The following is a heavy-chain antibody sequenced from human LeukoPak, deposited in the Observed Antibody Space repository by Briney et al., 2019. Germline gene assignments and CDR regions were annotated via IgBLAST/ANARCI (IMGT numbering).Heavy chain of an antibody. Sequence: GGSLRFSCAASGFTLSSYGMHWVRQAPGKGLEWLAVISYDGGTKYYADSVKGRFTVSRDNSKNTLYLQMDSLRDEDTATYSCARPRMKGTSSRSFYFWGQGILVTVSS. V-gene: IGHV3-30*03. CDR3: ARPRMKGTSSRSFYF. D-gene: IGHD6-6*01. CDR1: GFTLSSYG. CDR2: ISYDGGTK. J-gene: IGHJ4*02.